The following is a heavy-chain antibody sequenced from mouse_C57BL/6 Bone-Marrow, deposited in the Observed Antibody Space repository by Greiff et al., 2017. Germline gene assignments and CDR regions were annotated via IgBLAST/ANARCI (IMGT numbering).Heavy chain of an antibody. J-gene: IGHJ3*01. Sequence: QVQLQQSGAELVRPGTSVKMSCKASGYTFTNYWIGWAKQRPGHGLEWIGDIYPGGGYTNYNEKFKGKATLTADKSSSTAYMQFSSLTSEDSAIYYWARHGNYSAWFAYWGQGALVTVSA. CDR2: IYPGGGYT. V-gene: IGHV1-63*01. CDR1: GYTFTNYW. D-gene: IGHD2-1*01. CDR3: ARHGNYSAWFAY.